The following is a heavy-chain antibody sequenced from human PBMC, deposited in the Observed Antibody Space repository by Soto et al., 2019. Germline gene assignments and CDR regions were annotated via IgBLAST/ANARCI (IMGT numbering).Heavy chain of an antibody. Sequence: PGESLKISCKGSGYSFTSYWIGWVRQMPGKGLEWMGIIYPADSDTKYSPSFQGQVTISADKSISTAYLQWSSLKASDTAVYYYARLANIFDFDNWGHGTLVTVSS. CDR3: ARLANIFDFDN. V-gene: IGHV5-51*01. CDR1: GYSFTSYW. CDR2: IYPADSDT. J-gene: IGHJ4*01. D-gene: IGHD2-21*01.